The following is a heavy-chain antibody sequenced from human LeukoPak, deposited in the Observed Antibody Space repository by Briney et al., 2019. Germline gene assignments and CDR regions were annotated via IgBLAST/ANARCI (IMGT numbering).Heavy chain of an antibody. D-gene: IGHD3-22*01. V-gene: IGHV4-59*05. J-gene: IGHJ4*02. Sequence: GSLRLSCAVSGFTFSSYSMNWVRQAPGKGLEWIGSIYYSGNTYYNPSLKSRVTISVDTSKNQFSLKLSSVTAADTAVYYCAMTYYYDSSLHYFDYWGQGTLVTVSS. CDR2: IYYSGNT. CDR3: AMTYYYDSSLHYFDY. CDR1: GFTFSSYSMN.